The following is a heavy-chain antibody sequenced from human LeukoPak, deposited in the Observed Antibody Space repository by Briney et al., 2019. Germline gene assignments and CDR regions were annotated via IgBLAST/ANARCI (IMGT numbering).Heavy chain of an antibody. CDR2: INHSGST. J-gene: IGHJ4*02. CDR3: ARGSLGDYVWGSYRYRVQIYFDY. D-gene: IGHD3-16*02. Sequence: SETLSLTCAVYGGSFSGYYWSWIRQPPGKGLEWIGEINHSGSTNYNPSLKSRVTISVGTSKNQFSLKLSSVTAADTAVYYCARGSLGDYVWGSYRYRVQIYFDYWGQGTLVTVSS. V-gene: IGHV4-34*01. CDR1: GGSFSGYY.